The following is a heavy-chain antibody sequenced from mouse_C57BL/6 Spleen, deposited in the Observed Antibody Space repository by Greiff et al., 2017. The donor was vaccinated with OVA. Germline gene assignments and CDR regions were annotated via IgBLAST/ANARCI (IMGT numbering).Heavy chain of an antibody. Sequence: QVQLQQSGAELMKPGASVKLSCKATGYTFTGYWIEWVKQRPGHGLEWIGEILPGSGSTNYNEKFKGKATFTADTSSNTAYMQLSSLTTEDSAIYYCASWGDYYGSSHWYFDVWGTGTTVTVSS. CDR1: GYTFTGYW. J-gene: IGHJ1*03. CDR3: ASWGDYYGSSHWYFDV. D-gene: IGHD1-1*01. CDR2: ILPGSGST. V-gene: IGHV1-9*01.